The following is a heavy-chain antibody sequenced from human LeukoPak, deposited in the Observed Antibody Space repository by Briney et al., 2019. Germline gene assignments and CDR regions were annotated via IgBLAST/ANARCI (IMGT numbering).Heavy chain of an antibody. J-gene: IGHJ4*02. CDR2: IRSKANSYAT. V-gene: IGHV3-73*01. Sequence: GGSLKLSCAASGFTFSGSAMHWVRQASGKGLEWVGRIRSKANSYATEYAASAKGRFAFSRDDSKNTAYLQMNSLRAEDTAVYYCARIRAYCSSTSCPYDLDYWGQGTLVTVSS. D-gene: IGHD2-2*01. CDR3: ARIRAYCSSTSCPYDLDY. CDR1: GFTFSGSA.